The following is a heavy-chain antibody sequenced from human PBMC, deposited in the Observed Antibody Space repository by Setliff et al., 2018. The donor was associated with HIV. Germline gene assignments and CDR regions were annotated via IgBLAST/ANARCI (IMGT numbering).Heavy chain of an antibody. CDR3: AKDPFKTTGGVDY. J-gene: IGHJ4*02. CDR1: GFTFSSYG. CDR2: IWYDGSNE. Sequence: GGSLRLSCAASGFTFSSYGMHWVRQAPGKGLEWVAVIWYDGSNENYADSVKGRFTISRDNSKNTLYLQMNSLRAEDTAIYYCAKDPFKTTGGVDYWGQGTLVTVS. V-gene: IGHV3-33*06. D-gene: IGHD4-4*01.